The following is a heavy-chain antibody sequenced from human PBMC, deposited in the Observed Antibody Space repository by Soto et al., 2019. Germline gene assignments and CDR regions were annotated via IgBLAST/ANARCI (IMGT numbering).Heavy chain of an antibody. V-gene: IGHV4-31*03. CDR2: IYYSGST. CDR1: VGSISSGGYY. D-gene: IGHD3-3*01. Sequence: PSQTLSLTCTVSVGSISSGGYYWRWIRQHPGKGLEWIGYIYYSGSTYYNPSLKSRVTISVDTSKNQFSLKLSSVTAADTAVYYCARDVTYYDFWSGYSWFDPWGQGTLVTVSS. CDR3: ARDVTYYDFWSGYSWFDP. J-gene: IGHJ5*02.